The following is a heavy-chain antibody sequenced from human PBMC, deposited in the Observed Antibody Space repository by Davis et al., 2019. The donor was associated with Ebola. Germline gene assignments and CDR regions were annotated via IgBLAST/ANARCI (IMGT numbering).Heavy chain of an antibody. V-gene: IGHV3-23*01. CDR2: ISGSGGST. CDR1: GFTFSSYA. J-gene: IGHJ6*04. D-gene: IGHD3-3*01. CDR3: AKSGLSFGVVKYHYGMDV. Sequence: PGGSLRLSCAASGFTFSSYAMSWVRQAPGKGLEWVSAISGSGGSTYYADSVKGRFTISRDNSKKTLYLQMNSLRAEDTAVHYCAKSGLSFGVVKYHYGMDVWGKGTTVTVSS.